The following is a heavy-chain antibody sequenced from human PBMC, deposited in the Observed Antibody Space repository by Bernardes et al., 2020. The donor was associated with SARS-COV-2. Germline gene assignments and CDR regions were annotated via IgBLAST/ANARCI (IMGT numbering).Heavy chain of an antibody. CDR2: LSGSAGSP. CDR3: ARSRDYGDFGGILRGYYFDY. CDR1: GYSFSSSA. V-gene: IGHV3-23*01. D-gene: IGHD4-17*01. J-gene: IGHJ4*02. Sequence: GGSLRLSCAASGYSFSSSAMTWVRQAPGTGLEWVSALSGSAGSPYYADSLKGRFTISRDNSKNTLYLQMNSLRAEDTAVYYCARSRDYGDFGGILRGYYFDYWGQGTLVTVSS.